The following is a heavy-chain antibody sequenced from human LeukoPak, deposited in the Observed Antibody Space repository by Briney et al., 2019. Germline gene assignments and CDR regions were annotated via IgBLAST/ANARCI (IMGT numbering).Heavy chain of an antibody. CDR3: TRRGTAAAPDDY. CDR1: GFTFSDSA. CDR2: IRSKSNRYAT. D-gene: IGHD6-13*01. J-gene: IGHJ4*02. Sequence: PGGSLRLSCATSGFTFSDSAMHWVRQASGKGLEWVGRIRSKSNRYATSYGASVKGRFTISRNDSKNTTYLQMNSLKIEDTAVYYCTRRGTAAAPDDYRGQGTLVTGSS. V-gene: IGHV3-73*01.